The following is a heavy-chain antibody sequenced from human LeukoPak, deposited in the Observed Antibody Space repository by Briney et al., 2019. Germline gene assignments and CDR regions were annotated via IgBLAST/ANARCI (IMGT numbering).Heavy chain of an antibody. CDR3: ASAWHLGIVVVMLDS. V-gene: IGHV3-30*03. Sequence: SLRLSCAASGFTFSSYVMHWVRQAPGKGLEWVAVISHDGSNKYYADSVKGRFTISRDNSKNTLYLQMNSLRVEDTAVYYCASAWHLGIVVVMLDSWGQGTLVTVSS. J-gene: IGHJ4*02. CDR1: GFTFSSYV. CDR2: ISHDGSNK. D-gene: IGHD3-22*01.